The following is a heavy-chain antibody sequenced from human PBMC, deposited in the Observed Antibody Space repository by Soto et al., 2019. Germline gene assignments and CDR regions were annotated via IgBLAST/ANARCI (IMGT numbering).Heavy chain of an antibody. J-gene: IGHJ6*02. CDR2: INPNSGDT. CDR3: AKGGAIVAAGTRVYLYNAMDV. V-gene: IGHV1-2*02. CDR1: GYTFTGYY. Sequence: GASVKVSFKASGYTFTGYYVHWVRQAPGQGLEWMGWINPNSGDTYLAQRFQGRVTMNRDTSIGTAYMELRGLTSDDTAEYCCAKGGAIVAAGTRVYLYNAMDVWGQGTTVTVSS. D-gene: IGHD1-26*01.